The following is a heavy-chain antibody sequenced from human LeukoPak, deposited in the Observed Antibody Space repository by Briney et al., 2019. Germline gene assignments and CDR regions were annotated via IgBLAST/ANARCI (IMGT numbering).Heavy chain of an antibody. CDR1: GYTFTGYY. J-gene: IGHJ4*02. CDR3: GRRHTILRYFDWLLGPFDY. CDR2: SNPNSGGT. Sequence: GASVKVSCKASGYTFTGYYMHWVRQAPGQGLEWMGWSNPNSGGTNYAQKFQGRVTMTRDTSISTAYMELSRLRSDDTAVYYSGRRHTILRYFDWLLGPFDYWGQGTLVTVSS. V-gene: IGHV1-2*02. D-gene: IGHD3-9*01.